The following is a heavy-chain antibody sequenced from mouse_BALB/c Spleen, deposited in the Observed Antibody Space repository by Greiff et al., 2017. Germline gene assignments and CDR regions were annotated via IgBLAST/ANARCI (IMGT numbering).Heavy chain of an antibody. CDR1: GFTFSDYG. J-gene: IGHJ4*01. D-gene: IGHD2-4*01. CDR3: ARVIYDYDYAMDY. V-gene: IGHV5-15*02. Sequence: EVQLVESGGGLVQPGGSRKLSCAASGFTFSDYGMAWVRQAPGKGPEWVAFISNLAYSIYYADTVTGRFTISRENAKNTLYLEMSSLRSEDTAMYYCARVIYDYDYAMDYWGQGTSVTVSS. CDR2: ISNLAYSI.